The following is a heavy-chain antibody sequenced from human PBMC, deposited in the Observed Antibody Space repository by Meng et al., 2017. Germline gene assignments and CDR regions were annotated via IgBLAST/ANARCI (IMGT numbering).Heavy chain of an antibody. CDR3: ARRRGGSSDWFDP. J-gene: IGHJ5*02. D-gene: IGHD6-6*01. Sequence: GAGLVKPSETLSLTCAVYGGSFSGYYWSWIRQPPGKGLEWIGEINHSGSTNYNPSLKSRVTISVDTSKNQFSLKLSSVTAADTAVYYCARRRGGSSDWFDPWGQGTLVTVSS. V-gene: IGHV4-34*01. CDR2: INHSGST. CDR1: GGSFSGYY.